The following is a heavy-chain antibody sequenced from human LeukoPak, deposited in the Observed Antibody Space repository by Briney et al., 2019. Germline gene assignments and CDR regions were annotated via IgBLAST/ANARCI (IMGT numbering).Heavy chain of an antibody. CDR3: ARGSGWSNYYYYYGMDV. CDR1: GDSISSYY. D-gene: IGHD6-19*01. V-gene: IGHV4-59*01. J-gene: IGHJ6*02. CDR2: IYYSGST. Sequence: RTSETLSLTCTVSGDSISSYYWSWIRQPPGEGLEWIGYIYYSGSTNYNPSLKSRITISVDTSKNQFSLNLSSVTAADTAVYYCARGSGWSNYYYYYGMDVWGRGTTVTVSS.